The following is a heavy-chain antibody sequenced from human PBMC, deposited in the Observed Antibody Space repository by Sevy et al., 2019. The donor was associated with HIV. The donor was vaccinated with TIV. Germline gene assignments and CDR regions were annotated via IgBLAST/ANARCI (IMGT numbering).Heavy chain of an antibody. CDR2: ISWDGGST. J-gene: IGHJ6*02. Sequence: GGSLRLSCAASAFTFDDYTMHWVRQAPGKGLEWVSLISWDGGSTYYADSVKGRFTISRDNSKNSLYLQMNSLRTEDTALYYCAKDYNPYSSSSGGMDVWGQGATVTVSS. D-gene: IGHD6-6*01. V-gene: IGHV3-43*01. CDR1: AFTFDDYT. CDR3: AKDYNPYSSSSGGMDV.